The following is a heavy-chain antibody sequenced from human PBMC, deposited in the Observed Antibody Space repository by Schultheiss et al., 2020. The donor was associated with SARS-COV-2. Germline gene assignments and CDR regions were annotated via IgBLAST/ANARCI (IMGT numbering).Heavy chain of an antibody. J-gene: IGHJ5*02. CDR2: ISGSGGST. D-gene: IGHD3-9*01. V-gene: IGHV3-43*02. CDR3: AKGTIRYFDWFDRNWFDP. Sequence: GGSLRLSCAASGFTFSSYAMHWVRQAPGKGLEWVSAISGSGGSTYYADSVKGRFTISRDNSKNSLYLQMNSLRTEDTALYYCAKGTIRYFDWFDRNWFDPWGQGTLVTVSS. CDR1: GFTFSSYA.